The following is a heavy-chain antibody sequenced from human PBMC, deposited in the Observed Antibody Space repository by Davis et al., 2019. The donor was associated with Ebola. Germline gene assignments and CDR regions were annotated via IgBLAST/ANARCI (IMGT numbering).Heavy chain of an antibody. CDR1: GGTFSSYT. J-gene: IGHJ6*04. D-gene: IGHD6-6*01. V-gene: IGHV7-4-1*02. CDR3: ARARIAARPSRGYYYYFGMDI. Sequence: AASVKVSCKASGGTFSSYTISWVRQTPGQGLEWMGWINTNTGNPTYAQGFTGRFVFSLDTSVTTAFLQISSLKAEDTAVYYCARARIAARPSRGYYYYFGMDIWGKGTTVTVSS. CDR2: INTNTGNP.